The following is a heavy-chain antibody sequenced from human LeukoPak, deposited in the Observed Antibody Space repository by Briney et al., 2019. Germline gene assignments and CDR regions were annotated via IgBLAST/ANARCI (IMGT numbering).Heavy chain of an antibody. V-gene: IGHV7-4-1*02. CDR2: INTNTGNP. Sequence: ASVKVPCTASGYTFTSYAMNWVRQAPGQGLEWMGWINTNTGNPTYAQGFTGRFVFSLDTSVSTAYLQISSLKAEDTAVYYCARGPYYDFWSGYYLIWGQGTMVTVSS. CDR1: GYTFTSYA. D-gene: IGHD3-3*01. J-gene: IGHJ3*02. CDR3: ARGPYYDFWSGYYLI.